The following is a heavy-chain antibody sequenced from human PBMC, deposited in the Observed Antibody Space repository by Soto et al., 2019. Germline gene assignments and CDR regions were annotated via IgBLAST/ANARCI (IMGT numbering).Heavy chain of an antibody. Sequence: LRLSWAASGFTFSSYAMSRVRQAPGKGLEWVSAISGSGSSTYYADSVKGRFTISRDNSKNTLYLQMSSLRAEDTAVYYCARRSPSWAFDIWGQGTMVTVSS. D-gene: IGHD2-15*01. V-gene: IGHV3-23*01. CDR2: ISGSGSST. CDR3: ARRSPSWAFDI. CDR1: GFTFSSYA. J-gene: IGHJ3*02.